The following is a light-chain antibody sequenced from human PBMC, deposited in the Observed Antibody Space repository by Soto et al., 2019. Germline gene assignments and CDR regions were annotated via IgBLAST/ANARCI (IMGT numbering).Light chain of an antibody. J-gene: IGKJ1*01. CDR1: QSVSSY. V-gene: IGKV3-11*01. Sequence: EIVLTQSPAPLSLSPGGRATLPCRASQSVSSYLAWYQQKPGQAPSLLIYDASNRATGIPARFSGSGSGTDFTLTISSLEPEDFAVYYCQQRSNFSWTFGQGTKVDIK. CDR3: QQRSNFSWT. CDR2: DAS.